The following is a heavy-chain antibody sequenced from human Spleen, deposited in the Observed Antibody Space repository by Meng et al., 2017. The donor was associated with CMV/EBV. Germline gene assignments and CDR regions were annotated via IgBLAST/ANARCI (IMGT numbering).Heavy chain of an antibody. Sequence: SCFASGFTLRTYWMGWVRQAPGKGLEWVANIKQDGGEKYYVASVKGRFTISRDNTKNSLYLEMNNLRADDTALYFCARYSTGAYFDYWGQGTLVTVSS. CDR3: ARYSTGAYFDY. V-gene: IGHV3-7*01. CDR1: GFTLRTYW. J-gene: IGHJ4*02. D-gene: IGHD2-15*01. CDR2: IKQDGGEK.